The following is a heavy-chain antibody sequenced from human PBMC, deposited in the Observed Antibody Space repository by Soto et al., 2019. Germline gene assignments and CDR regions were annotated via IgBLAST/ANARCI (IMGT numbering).Heavy chain of an antibody. CDR3: ARDNYDFWSGSPRGWFDP. V-gene: IGHV3-48*03. CDR1: GFTFSSYE. D-gene: IGHD3-3*01. J-gene: IGHJ5*02. Sequence: LRLSCAASGFTFSSYEMNWVRQAPGKGLEWVSYISSSGSTIYYADSVKGRFTISRDNAKNSLYLQMNSLRAEDTAVYYCARDNYDFWSGSPRGWFDPWGQGTLVTVSS. CDR2: ISSSGSTI.